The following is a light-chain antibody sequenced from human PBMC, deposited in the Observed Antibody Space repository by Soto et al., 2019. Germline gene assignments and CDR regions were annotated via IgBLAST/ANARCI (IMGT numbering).Light chain of an antibody. V-gene: IGKV1-5*03. Sequence: DIQMTQSPSSLSASVGDRVTITCRASQSISSWLAWYQQKTGKAPKFLIYQASSLESGVPSRLRGSGYGTELTITISSMKPDDFETYYCQQYNTYSGTFGQGTKVDIK. J-gene: IGKJ1*01. CDR1: QSISSW. CDR2: QAS. CDR3: QQYNTYSGT.